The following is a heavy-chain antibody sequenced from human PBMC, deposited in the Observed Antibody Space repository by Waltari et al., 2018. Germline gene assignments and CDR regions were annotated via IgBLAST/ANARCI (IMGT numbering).Heavy chain of an antibody. J-gene: IGHJ4*02. CDR2: LTPDGTTT. CDR1: GFTFSSTW. D-gene: IGHD1-7*01. V-gene: IGHV3-74*01. Sequence: EVQLVESGGTLVQPGASLRLSCAASGFTFSSTWMHGVRPAAGEGLVWVCRLTPDGTTTDYADSVKGRCTISRDNAKNTLYLQMNSLGGEDTAVYYCATAGNYRFDHWGQGTLVTVSS. CDR3: ATAGNYRFDH.